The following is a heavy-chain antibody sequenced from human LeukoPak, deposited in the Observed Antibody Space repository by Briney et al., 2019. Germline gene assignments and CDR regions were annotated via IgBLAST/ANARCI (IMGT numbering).Heavy chain of an antibody. CDR2: VSSSSSNA. CDR1: GFTFSNYN. D-gene: IGHD6-19*01. V-gene: IGHV3-21*01. Sequence: GGSLRLSCAVSGFTFSNYNMNWARQAPGKGLEWVSSVSSSSSNAFYADSVKGRFIISRDNAKNSLYLLVYSLRAEDTAVYYCARHYSSGWYGMDVWGQGTTVTVSS. J-gene: IGHJ6*02. CDR3: ARHYSSGWYGMDV.